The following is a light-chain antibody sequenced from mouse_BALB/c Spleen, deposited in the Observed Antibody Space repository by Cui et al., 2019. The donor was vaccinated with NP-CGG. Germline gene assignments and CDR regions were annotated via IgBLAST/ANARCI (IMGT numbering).Light chain of an antibody. CDR3: ALWYYNHRV. CDR2: GTN. CDR1: TGAVTISKY. J-gene: IGLJ1*01. V-gene: IGLV1*01. Sequence: QAVVTQQSALTTSPGETVTLTCRSSTGAVTISKYANWVQEKPDHLFTGLIGGTNNRAPGVPARFSGSLIGDKAALTITGAQTEDETIYFCALWYYNHRVFGGGTKLTVL.